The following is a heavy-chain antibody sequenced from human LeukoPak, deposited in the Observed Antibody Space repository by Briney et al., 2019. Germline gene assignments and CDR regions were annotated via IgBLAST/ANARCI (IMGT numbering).Heavy chain of an antibody. CDR2: ISGSGGST. Sequence: GGSLRLSCAASGFTFSSYAMSWVRQAPGKGLEWVSAISGSGGSTYYADSVKGRFTISRDNSKNTLYLQMNSLRAEDTAVYYCAKDPSLYYDYVWGSYRYNPHSFDIWGQGTMVTVSS. J-gene: IGHJ3*02. D-gene: IGHD3-16*02. CDR3: AKDPSLYYDYVWGSYRYNPHSFDI. V-gene: IGHV3-23*01. CDR1: GFTFSSYA.